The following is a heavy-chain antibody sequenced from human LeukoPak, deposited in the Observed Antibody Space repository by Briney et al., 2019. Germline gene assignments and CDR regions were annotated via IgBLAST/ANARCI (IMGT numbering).Heavy chain of an antibody. CDR1: GFTFSNSA. D-gene: IGHD5-18*01. CDR2: ISGSGGNT. J-gene: IGHJ6*03. CDR3: AKASRFGYSYGPREYFYYMDV. V-gene: IGHV3-23*01. Sequence: GGSLRLSCAPSGFTFSNSAMSWVRQAPGKGLEWVSGISGSGGNTYYADSVKGRFTISRDNSKNTLYLQMNSLRAEDTAVYYCAKASRFGYSYGPREYFYYMDVWGKGTTVTISS.